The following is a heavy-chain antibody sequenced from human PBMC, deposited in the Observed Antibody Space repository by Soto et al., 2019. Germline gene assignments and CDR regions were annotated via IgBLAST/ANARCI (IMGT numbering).Heavy chain of an antibody. CDR2: IYDSGDA. V-gene: IGHV4-59*03. CDR3: VSSRTAVFGDALDI. CDR1: GGSISSYF. J-gene: IGHJ3*02. D-gene: IGHD2-21*02. Sequence: PSETLSLTCSVSGGSISSYFKSWIRQAPGKGLEWIGCIYDSGDANYNPSLKSRVAISLDTSKNQFSLKLSSVTAADAAAYYCVSSRTAVFGDALDIWALGTMVT.